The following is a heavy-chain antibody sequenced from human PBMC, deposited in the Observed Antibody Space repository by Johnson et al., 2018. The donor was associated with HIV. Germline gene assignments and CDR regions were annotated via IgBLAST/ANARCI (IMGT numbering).Heavy chain of an antibody. Sequence: VQLVETGGGVVQPGRSLRLSCAASGFTFSSYGMHWVRQAPGKGLEWVAVISYDGSNKYYADSVKGRFTISRDNSKNTLYLQMNSLRAEDTAVYYCARGRRIQLWLLADAFDIWGQGTMVTVSS. CDR2: ISYDGSNK. CDR1: GFTFSSYG. D-gene: IGHD5-18*01. J-gene: IGHJ3*02. V-gene: IGHV3-30*03. CDR3: ARGRRIQLWLLADAFDI.